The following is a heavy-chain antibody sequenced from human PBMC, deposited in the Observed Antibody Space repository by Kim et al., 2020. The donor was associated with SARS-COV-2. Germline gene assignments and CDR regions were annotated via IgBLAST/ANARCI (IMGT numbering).Heavy chain of an antibody. D-gene: IGHD3-22*01. CDR2: IYPGDSDT. J-gene: IGHJ5*02. V-gene: IGHV5-51*01. CDR1: GYSFTSYW. CDR3: ARRPTYDSSGYHGWFDP. Sequence: GASLQISCKGSGYSFTSYWIGWVRQMPGKGLEWLGIIYPGDSDTRYSPSFQGQVTISADKSISTAYLQWSSLKASDTAMYYCARRPTYDSSGYHGWFDPWGQGTLVTVSS.